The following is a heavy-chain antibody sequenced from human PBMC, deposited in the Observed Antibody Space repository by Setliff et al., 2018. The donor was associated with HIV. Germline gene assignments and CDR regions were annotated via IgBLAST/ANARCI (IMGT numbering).Heavy chain of an antibody. CDR1: GGSISSSNW. CDR2: IYHNGNT. Sequence: SETLSLTCAVSGGSISSSNWWSWIRQPPGKGLEWIGEIYHNGNTNYSPSLKNRVTMSVDNSKNQFSLMVRSVTAADTAVYYCARDWRAYGVLGSWGQGMLVTVSS. CDR3: ARDWRAYGVLGS. D-gene: IGHD4-17*01. V-gene: IGHV4-4*02. J-gene: IGHJ4*02.